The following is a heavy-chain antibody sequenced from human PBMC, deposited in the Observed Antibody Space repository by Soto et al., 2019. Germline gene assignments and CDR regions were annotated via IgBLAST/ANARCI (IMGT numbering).Heavy chain of an antibody. D-gene: IGHD4-4*01. V-gene: IGHV4-39*01. CDR3: ARLRNTVTKWFDP. CDR1: GGSISSSSYY. Sequence: SSETLSLTCTVSGGSISSSSYYWGWIRQPPGKGLEWIGSIYYSGSTYYNPSLKSRVTISVDTSKNQFSLKLSSVTAADTAVYYCARLRNTVTKWFDPWGQGTLVTVSS. CDR2: IYYSGST. J-gene: IGHJ5*02.